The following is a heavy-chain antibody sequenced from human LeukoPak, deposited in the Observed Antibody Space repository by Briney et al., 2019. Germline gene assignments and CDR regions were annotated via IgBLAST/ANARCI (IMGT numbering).Heavy chain of an antibody. Sequence: GGSLRLSCAASGFTFSSYGMHWVSQAPGKGLEWVAFIWYDGSNKYYADSVKGRFTISRDNSKNTLYLQMNSLRAEDTAVYYCARGDYYDSSGPFDYWGQGTLVTVSS. CDR1: GFTFSSYG. V-gene: IGHV3-33*01. CDR3: ARGDYYDSSGPFDY. D-gene: IGHD3-22*01. CDR2: IWYDGSNK. J-gene: IGHJ4*02.